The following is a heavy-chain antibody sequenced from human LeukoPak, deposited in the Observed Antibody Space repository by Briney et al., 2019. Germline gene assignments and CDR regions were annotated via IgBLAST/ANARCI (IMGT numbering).Heavy chain of an antibody. D-gene: IGHD3-10*01. J-gene: IGHJ6*02. CDR3: ARMSTMVRGMPREMDV. CDR1: GFTFSSYS. V-gene: IGHV3-21*01. Sequence: GGSLRLSCAASGFTFSSYSMNWVRQAPGKGLEWISSISSSSSYIYYADSVKGRFTISRDNAKNSLYLQMNSLRAEDTAVYYCARMSTMVRGMPREMDVWGQGTTVTVSS. CDR2: ISSSSSYI.